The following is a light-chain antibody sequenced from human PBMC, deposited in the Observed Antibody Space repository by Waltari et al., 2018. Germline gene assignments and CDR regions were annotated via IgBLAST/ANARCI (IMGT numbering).Light chain of an antibody. J-gene: IGLJ3*02. CDR2: EDT. Sequence: QSALTQPPSASGSPGQSVTISCTGTSRDVVGYDHVPWYQQHPRKAPTLIINEDTKRPSGVPDRFSGSKSGTTASLAVSGLQAEDEADYYCCSYTGTNTLGVFGGGTTLTVL. V-gene: IGLV2-8*01. CDR1: SRDVVGYDH. CDR3: CSYTGTNTLGV.